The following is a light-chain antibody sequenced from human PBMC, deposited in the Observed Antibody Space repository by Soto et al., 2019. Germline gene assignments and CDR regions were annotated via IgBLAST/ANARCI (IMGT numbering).Light chain of an antibody. Sequence: DIQMTQSPSSLSASVGDRVTVTCRASQNIINKLNWYQQKPGKAPKLLIYAASSLQSGVPSRFSGSGSGTDLTLTISSLQPEDSATYYCQQSYSSVMYTFGQGTKLEIK. CDR1: QNIINK. J-gene: IGKJ2*01. V-gene: IGKV1-39*01. CDR3: QQSYSSVMYT. CDR2: AAS.